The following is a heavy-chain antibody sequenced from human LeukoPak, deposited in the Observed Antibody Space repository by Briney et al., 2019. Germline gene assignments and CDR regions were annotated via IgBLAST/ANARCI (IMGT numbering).Heavy chain of an antibody. CDR2: IKQDGSED. D-gene: IGHD6-13*01. V-gene: IGHV3-7*03. CDR3: ARVGAGSSWSGYYYYYYYMDV. Sequence: GGSLRLSCAASEFTFNRHWMNWVRQAPGKGLEWVANIKQDGSEDYYLDSVKGRFIISRDNAKNSVYLQMNSLRAEDTAVYYCARVGAGSSWSGYYYYYYYMDVWGKGTTVTVSS. CDR1: EFTFNRHW. J-gene: IGHJ6*03.